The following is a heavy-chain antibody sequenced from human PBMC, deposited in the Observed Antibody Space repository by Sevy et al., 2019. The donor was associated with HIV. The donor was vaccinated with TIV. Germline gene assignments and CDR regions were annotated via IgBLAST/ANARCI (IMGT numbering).Heavy chain of an antibody. D-gene: IGHD6-13*01. CDR2: FCMGGDRI. CDR3: AREGYSKGHDY. J-gene: IGHJ4*02. Sequence: QLGGSMRLSCTTSGFRFSIYAMTWVRQAPGKGLEWVSSFCMGGDRIYYADSVRGRFTISRDDSKNTLYLEMNNLRAEDTAKYYCAREGYSKGHDYWGQGTLVTVSS. V-gene: IGHV3-23*01. CDR1: GFRFSIYA.